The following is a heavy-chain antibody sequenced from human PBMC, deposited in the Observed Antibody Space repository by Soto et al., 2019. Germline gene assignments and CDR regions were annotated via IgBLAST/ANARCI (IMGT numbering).Heavy chain of an antibody. CDR1: GFTFSDHY. J-gene: IGHJ2*01. D-gene: IGHD2-15*01. CDR3: ARDRYCGGGSCYVSWYSDL. Sequence: GGSLRLSCAASGFTFSDHYMNWVRQAPGKGLEWVGRIRNKANSYTTKYAASVKGRFTISIDDSKNSLYLQMNSLKTEDTAVYYCARDRYCGGGSCYVSWYSDLWGRGTLVTVSS. V-gene: IGHV3-72*01. CDR2: IRNKANSYTT.